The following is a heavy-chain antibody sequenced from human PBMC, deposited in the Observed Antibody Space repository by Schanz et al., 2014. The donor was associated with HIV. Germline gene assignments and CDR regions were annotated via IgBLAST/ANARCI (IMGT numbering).Heavy chain of an antibody. CDR3: ARGSGPYYYYYGMDV. CDR1: GITLSGYG. D-gene: IGHD3-10*01. V-gene: IGHV3-33*01. CDR2: IWYDGSNK. Sequence: QVQLVESGGGVVQPGRSQRLSCAASGITLSGYGMHWVRQAPGKGLEWVAVIWYDGSNKDYADSVKGRFTISRDNSKNTLYLQMNSLRAEDTAVYYCARGSGPYYYYYGMDVWGQGTTVTVSS. J-gene: IGHJ6*02.